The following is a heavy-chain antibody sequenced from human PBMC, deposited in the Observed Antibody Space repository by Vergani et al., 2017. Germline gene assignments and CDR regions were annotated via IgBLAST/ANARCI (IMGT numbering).Heavy chain of an antibody. CDR3: ARDGVNYYDSSGTNDY. CDR2: ISSSSSHI. CDR1: GFTFGSYS. D-gene: IGHD3-22*01. V-gene: IGHV3-21*01. J-gene: IGHJ4*02. Sequence: EVQLVESGGGLVKPGGSLRLSCAAPGFTFGSYSMNWVRQAPGKGLEWVSCISSSSSHIYYADSVKGRFTISRDNAKNSLYLQMNSLRAEDTAVYYCARDGVNYYDSSGTNDYWGQGTLVTVSS.